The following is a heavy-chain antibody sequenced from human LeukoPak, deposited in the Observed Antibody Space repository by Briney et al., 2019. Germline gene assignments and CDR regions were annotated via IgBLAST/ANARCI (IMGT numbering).Heavy chain of an antibody. V-gene: IGHV1-8*01. CDR3: ARGPPRAYCGSDCYYYFDY. J-gene: IGHJ4*02. CDR1: GYTFTSYD. CDR2: MNPNSGNT. D-gene: IGHD2-21*02. Sequence: ASVKVSCKASGYTFTSYDINWVRQATGQGLEGMGWMNPNSGNTGYAQKFQGRVTMTRNTSISTAYMELSSLRSEDTAVYYCARGPPRAYCGSDCYYYFDYWGQGTLVTVSS.